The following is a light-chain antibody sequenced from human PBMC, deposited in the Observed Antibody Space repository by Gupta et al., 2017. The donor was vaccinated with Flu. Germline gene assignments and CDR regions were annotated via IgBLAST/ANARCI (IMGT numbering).Light chain of an antibody. CDR1: QSVPRSY. CDR3: QQYGSSVLS. V-gene: IGKV3-20*01. CDR2: GAS. J-gene: IGKJ4*01. Sequence: ENVLTQSPGTLSLSPGERATLSCRASQSVPRSYVAWYQQKRGQAPSLLISGASARATGIPDRFSGSGSGTDFTLTISRLEPEDFAVYYCQQYGSSVLSFGGGTKVEIK.